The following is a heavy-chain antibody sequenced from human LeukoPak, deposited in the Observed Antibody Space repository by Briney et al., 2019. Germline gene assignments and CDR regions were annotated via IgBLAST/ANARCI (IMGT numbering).Heavy chain of an antibody. CDR3: THGWNREILGD. J-gene: IGHJ4*02. D-gene: IGHD1-26*01. Sequence: GGSLRLSCTVSGITFKDAWMSWVRQAPGKGLEWVGRMKSTTDGGTQDYAAPVKGRFTISRDDSQNTLFLEMNSLKTEDTAVYYCTHGWNREILGDWGQGTLVTVSS. CDR1: GITFKDAW. CDR2: MKSTTDGGTQ. V-gene: IGHV3-15*01.